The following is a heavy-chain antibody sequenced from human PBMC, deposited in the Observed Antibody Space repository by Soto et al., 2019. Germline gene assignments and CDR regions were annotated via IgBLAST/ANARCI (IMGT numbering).Heavy chain of an antibody. J-gene: IGHJ4*02. CDR1: GFTFGSYA. CDR3: ARAGRIKPFDF. Sequence: GGSLRLSCAASGFTFGSYAMHWVRQAPGKGLEWVAVISYDGSNKYYADSVKGRFTISRDNSKNTLYLQMNSLRAEDTAVYYCARAGRIKPFDFWGRGTLVTVSS. CDR2: ISYDGSNK. V-gene: IGHV3-30-3*01.